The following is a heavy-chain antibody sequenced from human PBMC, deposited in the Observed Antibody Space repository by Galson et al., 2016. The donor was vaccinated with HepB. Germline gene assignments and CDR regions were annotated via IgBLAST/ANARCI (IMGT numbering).Heavy chain of an antibody. CDR1: GFTFSTYA. J-gene: IGHJ4*02. D-gene: IGHD6-13*01. V-gene: IGHV3-64D*06. Sequence: SLRLSCAASGFTFSTYAMHWVRQAPGKGLEYVSGINSNGGDINYADSVKGRFTISRDNSENTLYFQMSGLRPEDTAVYYCVKGVASRPGYYFDLWGQGTLVTGSS. CDR3: VKGVASRPGYYFDL. CDR2: INSNGGDI.